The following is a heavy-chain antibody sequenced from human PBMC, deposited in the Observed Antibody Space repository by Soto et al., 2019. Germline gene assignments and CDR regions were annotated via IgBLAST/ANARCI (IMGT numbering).Heavy chain of an antibody. CDR2: ISGSGGST. V-gene: IGHV3-23*01. CDR3: AKEIQGGYSYGLACFDY. D-gene: IGHD5-18*01. Sequence: EVQLLESGGGLVQPGGSLRLSCAASGFTFSSYAMSWVRQAPGKGLEWVSAISGSGGSTYYADSVKGRFTISRDNSKNTLYLQMNSLRAEDTAAYYCAKEIQGGYSYGLACFDYWGQGTLVTVSS. CDR1: GFTFSSYA. J-gene: IGHJ4*02.